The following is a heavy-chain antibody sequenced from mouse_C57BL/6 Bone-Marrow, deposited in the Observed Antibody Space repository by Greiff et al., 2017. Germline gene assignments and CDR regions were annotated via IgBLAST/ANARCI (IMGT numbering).Heavy chain of an antibody. D-gene: IGHD1-1*01. Sequence: EVQLVESEGGLVQPGSSMKLSCTASAFTFTDYYMAWVRQVPEKGLEWVANINYDGSSTYYLDSLKSRFIISRDNAKNILYLQMSSLKSEDTATYYCARGEYYGSAWFAYWGQGTLVTVSA. J-gene: IGHJ3*01. V-gene: IGHV5-16*01. CDR3: ARGEYYGSAWFAY. CDR1: AFTFTDYY. CDR2: INYDGSST.